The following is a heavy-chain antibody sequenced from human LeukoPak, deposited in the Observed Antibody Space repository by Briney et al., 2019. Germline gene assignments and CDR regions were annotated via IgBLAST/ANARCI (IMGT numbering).Heavy chain of an antibody. D-gene: IGHD2-2*01. V-gene: IGHV4-39*01. CDR3: ALGLGTSPINWFDP. J-gene: IGHJ5*02. CDR2: IYYSGST. Sequence: SETLSLTCTVSGGYISSSSYYWGWIRQPPGKGVERIGSIYYSGSTYYNPSLKSRVTISVDTSKNQFSLKLSSVTAADTAVYYCALGLGTSPINWFDPWGQGTLVTVSS. CDR1: GGYISSSSYY.